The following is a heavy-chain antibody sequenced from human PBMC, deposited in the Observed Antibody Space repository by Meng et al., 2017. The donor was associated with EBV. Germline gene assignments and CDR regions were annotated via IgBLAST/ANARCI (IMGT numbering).Heavy chain of an antibody. CDR2: INPNSGGT. D-gene: IGHD6-19*01. V-gene: IGHV1-2*06. CDR1: GYTFTGYY. J-gene: IGHJ4*02. CDR3: ARVGIAVAGTGDY. Sequence: QAEVGHSGARVKKPGASGKASCKASGYTFTGYYMHWVRQAPGQGLEWMGRINPNSGGTNYAQKFQGRVTMTRDTSISTAYMELSRLRSDDTAVYYCARVGIAVAGTGDYCGQGTLVTVSS.